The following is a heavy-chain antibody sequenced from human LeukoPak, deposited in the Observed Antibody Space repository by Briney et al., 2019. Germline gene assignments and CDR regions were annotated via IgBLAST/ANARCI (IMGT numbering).Heavy chain of an antibody. D-gene: IGHD4-11*01. V-gene: IGHV1-8*01. CDR1: GYTFTSYD. CDR3: ARGRTVRNWFDH. CDR2: MNPNSGNT. Sequence: ASVKVFCEASGYTFTSYDINWVRQATGQGLEWMGWMNPNSGNTGYAQKFQGRVTMTRNTSISTAYMELSSLRSEDTAVYYCARGRTVRNWFDHWGQGTLVTVSS. J-gene: IGHJ5*02.